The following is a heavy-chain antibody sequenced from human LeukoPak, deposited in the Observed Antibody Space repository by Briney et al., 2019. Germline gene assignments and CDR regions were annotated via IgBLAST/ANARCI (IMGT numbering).Heavy chain of an antibody. D-gene: IGHD3-22*01. J-gene: IGHJ4*02. CDR1: GYTFTGYY. CDR3: ARPNYYDSSGYYDGDY. V-gene: IGHV1-2*02. Sequence: ASVKVSCKASGYTFTGYYMHRVRQAPGQGLEWMGWINPNSGGTNYAQKFQGRVTMTRDTSISTAYMELSRLRSDDTAVYYCARPNYYDSSGYYDGDYWGQGTLVTVSS. CDR2: INPNSGGT.